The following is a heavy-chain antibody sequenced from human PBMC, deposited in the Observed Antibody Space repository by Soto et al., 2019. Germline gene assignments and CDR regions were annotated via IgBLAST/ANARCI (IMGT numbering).Heavy chain of an antibody. CDR2: ISYTGNT. CDR3: TRTIRGFDKIAY. Sequence: SETLSLTCTVSGGSINGYYWSWIRQPPGKGLEWIAYISYTGNTNYNPSLKSRLTISIDTSKNRFSLNLSSVTAADTAVYYCTRTIRGFDKIAYWGQGTLVTVSS. J-gene: IGHJ4*02. D-gene: IGHD5-12*01. V-gene: IGHV4-59*01. CDR1: GGSINGYY.